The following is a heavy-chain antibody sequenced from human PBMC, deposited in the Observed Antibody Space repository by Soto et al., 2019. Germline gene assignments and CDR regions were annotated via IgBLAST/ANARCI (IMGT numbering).Heavy chain of an antibody. CDR1: GFTFSGSA. CDR3: TRRDGDSIYYYGMDV. J-gene: IGHJ6*02. CDR2: IRSKANNYAT. V-gene: IGHV3-73*02. D-gene: IGHD4-17*01. Sequence: EVQLVESGGGLVQPGGSLKLSCAASGFTFSGSAMHWVRQASGKGLEWGGRIRSKANNYATTYAASVKGRFTISRDDSKNTAYLQMNSLKTEDTAVYYCTRRDGDSIYYYGMDVWGQGTTVTVSS.